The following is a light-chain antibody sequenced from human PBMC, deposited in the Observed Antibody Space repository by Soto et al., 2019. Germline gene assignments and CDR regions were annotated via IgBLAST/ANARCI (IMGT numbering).Light chain of an antibody. J-gene: IGLJ2*01. V-gene: IGLV2-14*01. CDR3: SSYTSSNTLL. CDR2: DVS. Sequence: QSALTQPASVSGSPGQSITISCTGTSSDVGGYNYVSWYQQHPGKAPKLMIYDVSNRPSALSNRFSGSKSGNTASLTISGLQAEDEADYYCSSYTSSNTLLFGGGTKVTVL. CDR1: SSDVGGYNY.